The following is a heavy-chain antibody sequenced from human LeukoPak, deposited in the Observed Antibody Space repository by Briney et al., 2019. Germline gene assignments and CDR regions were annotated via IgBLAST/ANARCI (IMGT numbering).Heavy chain of an antibody. V-gene: IGHV5-10-1*01. CDR3: ARREEFGEFSDY. CDR2: MDPRDSYT. Sequence: GESLKISCKGSGYSFTSYLISWVRQMPGKGLEWMGRMDPRDSYTNYSPCFQGHVTISTDKSISTAYLQWRSLKASDAAMYYCARREEFGEFSDYWGQGTLVTVSS. J-gene: IGHJ4*02. CDR1: GYSFTSYL. D-gene: IGHD3-10*01.